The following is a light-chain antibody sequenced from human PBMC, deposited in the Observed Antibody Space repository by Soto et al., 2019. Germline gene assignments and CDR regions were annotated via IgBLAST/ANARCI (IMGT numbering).Light chain of an antibody. V-gene: IGKV1-5*03. J-gene: IGKJ2*01. Sequence: EILMTQSPSTLSASAGDRVTLTCRASQSISTYLAWYQQKPGNAPKLLIYKASTLQSGIPSGFSGSGSGTEFTLTISSLQSDDFATYYCQQYNSYSPYTFGQGTNLEIK. CDR1: QSISTY. CDR3: QQYNSYSPYT. CDR2: KAS.